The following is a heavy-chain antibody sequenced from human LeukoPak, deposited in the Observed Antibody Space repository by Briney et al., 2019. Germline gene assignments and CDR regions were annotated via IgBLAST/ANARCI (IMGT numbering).Heavy chain of an antibody. CDR3: ATYVDIVATISGPGVFDY. D-gene: IGHD5-12*01. J-gene: IGHJ4*02. V-gene: IGHV4-39*01. CDR1: GGSISSSSYY. Sequence: PSETLSLTCTVSGGSISSSSYYWGWIRHPPGKGLEWIGSIYYSASTYYNPSLKSRVTISVDTSKNQFSLKLSSVTAADTAVYYCATYVDIVATISGPGVFDYWGQGNLVTVSS. CDR2: IYYSAST.